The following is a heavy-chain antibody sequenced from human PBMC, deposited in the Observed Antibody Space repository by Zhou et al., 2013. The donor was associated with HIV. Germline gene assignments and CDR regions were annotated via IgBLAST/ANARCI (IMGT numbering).Heavy chain of an antibody. CDR3: ARGGLRWELLPTGTRYYYMDV. D-gene: IGHD1-26*01. CDR1: GGTFSSYA. V-gene: IGHV1-69*05. J-gene: IGHJ6*03. CDR2: IIPIFGTA. Sequence: QVQLVQSGAEVKKPGSSVKVSCKASGGTFSSYAISWVRQAPGQGLEWMGGIIPIFGTANYAQKFQGRVTITTDESTSTAYMELSSLRSEDTAVYYCARGGLRWELLPTGTRYYYMDVWGKGDHGHRLL.